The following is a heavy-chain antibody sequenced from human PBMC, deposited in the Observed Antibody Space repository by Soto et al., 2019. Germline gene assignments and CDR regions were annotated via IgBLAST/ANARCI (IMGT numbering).Heavy chain of an antibody. V-gene: IGHV3-33*01. CDR3: ARDYGCTNGVCYVYYYYMDV. Sequence: GGSLRLSCAASGFTFSSYGMHWVRQAPGKGLEWVAVIWYDGSNKYYADSVKGRFTISRDNSKNTLYLQMNSLRAEDTAVYYCARDYGCTNGVCYVYYYYMDVWGKGTTVTVSS. D-gene: IGHD2-8*01. CDR2: IWYDGSNK. CDR1: GFTFSSYG. J-gene: IGHJ6*03.